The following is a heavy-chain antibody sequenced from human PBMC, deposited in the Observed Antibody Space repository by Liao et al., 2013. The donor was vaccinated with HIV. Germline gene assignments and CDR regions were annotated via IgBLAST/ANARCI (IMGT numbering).Heavy chain of an antibody. V-gene: IGHV4-59*01. Sequence: QVQLQESGPGRMKPSETLSLTCTVSGGSISSYYWSWIRQPPGKGLEWIGYVYYSGSTNYNPSLKSRVTISVDTSKNQFSLNLTSVTAADTAVYYCARGGGEFDIWGQGKVVTVSS. CDR2: VYYSGST. J-gene: IGHJ3*02. CDR3: ARGGGEFDI. CDR1: GGSISSYY.